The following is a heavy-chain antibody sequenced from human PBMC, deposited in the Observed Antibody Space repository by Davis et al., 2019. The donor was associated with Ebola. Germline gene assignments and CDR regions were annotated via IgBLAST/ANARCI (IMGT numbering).Heavy chain of an antibody. CDR1: GFTFSSYA. V-gene: IGHV3-23*01. CDR3: AKHSTSEKGYCSSTSCSGNGMDV. J-gene: IGHJ6*02. D-gene: IGHD2-2*01. CDR2: ISGSGGST. Sequence: GESLKISCAASGFTFSSYAMSWVRQAPGKGLEWVSAISGSGGSTYYADSVKGRFTISRDNSKNTLYLQMNSLRAEDTAVYYCAKHSTSEKGYCSSTSCSGNGMDVWGQGTTVTVSS.